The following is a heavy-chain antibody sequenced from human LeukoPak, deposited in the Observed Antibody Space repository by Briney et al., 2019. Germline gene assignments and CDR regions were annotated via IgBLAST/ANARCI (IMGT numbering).Heavy chain of an antibody. Sequence: SETLSLTCAVYGGSFSSYYWSWIRQPPGKGLEWIGYIYYSGSTNYNPSLKSRVTISVDTSKNQFSLKLSSVTAADTAVYYCARVPPTDRYYYYGMDVWGQGTTVTVSS. V-gene: IGHV4-59*01. J-gene: IGHJ6*02. CDR3: ARVPPTDRYYYYGMDV. CDR2: IYYSGST. CDR1: GGSFSSYY.